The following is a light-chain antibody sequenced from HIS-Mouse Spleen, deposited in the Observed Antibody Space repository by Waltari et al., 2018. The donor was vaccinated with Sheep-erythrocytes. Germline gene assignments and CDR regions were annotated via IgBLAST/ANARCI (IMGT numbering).Light chain of an antibody. J-gene: IGLJ2*01. V-gene: IGLV3-1*01. CDR2: QDS. Sequence: SYELTQPPSGSVSPGHTASITCSGEKLGDKYACWYHQKPGQSPVLVIYQDSKRPSGIPERFSGSNSGNTATLTISGTQAMDEADYYCQAWDSSTVVFGGGTKLTVL. CDR3: QAWDSSTVV. CDR1: KLGDKY.